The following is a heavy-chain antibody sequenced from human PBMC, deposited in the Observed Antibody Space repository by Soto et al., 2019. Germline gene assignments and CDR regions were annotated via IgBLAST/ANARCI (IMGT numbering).Heavy chain of an antibody. D-gene: IGHD5-12*01. J-gene: IGHJ5*02. V-gene: IGHV3-53*01. CDR1: GFTVSSNY. Sequence: PGGSLRLSCAASGFTVSSNYMSWVRQAPGKGLEWVSSIHPGGDTFYADSVKGRFSFSRDNSKNTVYLQMNSLRVEDTAVYYCARGTDDATIRCDPWGQGTLVTVSS. CDR2: IHPGGDT. CDR3: ARGTDDATIRCDP.